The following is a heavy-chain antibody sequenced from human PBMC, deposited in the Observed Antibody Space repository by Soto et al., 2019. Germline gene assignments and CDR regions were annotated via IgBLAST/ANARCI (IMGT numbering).Heavy chain of an antibody. CDR1: GYIFTSYG. V-gene: IGHV1-18*01. CDR2: ISAYKGDT. CDR3: AGVAVAGKSPPPHGFDF. D-gene: IGHD6-19*01. Sequence: QVQLVQSGTEVEKPGASVKVSCKASGYIFTSYGISWVRLAPGQGLEWMGWISAYKGDTKYAQILQGRVTITTDTFTRTAYMGLSGLTSAVTAVYFCAGVAVAGKSPPPHGFDFWGQGTLVTVSS. J-gene: IGHJ4*02.